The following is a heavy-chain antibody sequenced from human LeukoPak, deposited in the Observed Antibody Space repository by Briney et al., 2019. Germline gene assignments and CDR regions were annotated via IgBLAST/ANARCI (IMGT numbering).Heavy chain of an antibody. CDR1: GFTFSTSW. CDR3: VRDMGYYDKV. D-gene: IGHD3-22*01. CDR2: INSDGNDR. V-gene: IGHV3-74*01. Sequence: GGSLRLSCAASGFTFSTSWMHWVRQAPGEGLVWVSRINSDGNDRNYADSVKGRFTISRDNAKNTLYPQMNSLRAEDTAVYYCVRDMGYYDKVWGQGTLVTVSS. J-gene: IGHJ4*02.